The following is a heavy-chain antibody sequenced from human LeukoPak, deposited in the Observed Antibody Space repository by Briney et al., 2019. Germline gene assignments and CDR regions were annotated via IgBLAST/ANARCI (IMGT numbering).Heavy chain of an antibody. Sequence: GGSLRLSCAASGFTFSSYGMSWVRQAPGKGLEWASAISGSGGSTYYADSVKGRFTISRDNSKNTLYLQMNSLRAEDTAVYYCAREGDYYDSSGYYSLGSFDYWGQGTLVTVSS. CDR2: ISGSGGST. CDR3: AREGDYYDSSGYYSLGSFDY. CDR1: GFTFSSYG. J-gene: IGHJ4*02. V-gene: IGHV3-23*01. D-gene: IGHD3-22*01.